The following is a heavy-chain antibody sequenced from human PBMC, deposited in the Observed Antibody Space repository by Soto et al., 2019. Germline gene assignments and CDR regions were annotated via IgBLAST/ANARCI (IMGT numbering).Heavy chain of an antibody. V-gene: IGHV1-18*04. J-gene: IGHJ4*02. D-gene: IGHD5-12*01. CDR1: GYTFTTFC. CDR3: ARSPRVIVAAYSTLDY. Sequence: ASVKVSCKASGYTFTTFCITWVRQAPGQGLEWMGWISTSTGNTNYAQKLQGRVTLTTDTSTRAAYMDLRSLTSDDTAVYYCARSPRVIVAAYSTLDYWGQGSLVTVSS. CDR2: ISTSTGNT.